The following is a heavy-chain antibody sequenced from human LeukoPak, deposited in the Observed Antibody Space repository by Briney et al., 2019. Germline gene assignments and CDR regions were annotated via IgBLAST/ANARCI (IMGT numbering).Heavy chain of an antibody. Sequence: GRSLRLSCAASGFTFSSYGMHWVRQAPGKGLEWVSSISSSSSYIYYADSVKGRFTISRDNAKNSLYLQMNSLRAEDTAVYYCAIVAATFSNYYYYMDVWGKGTTVTVSS. D-gene: IGHD6-19*01. CDR1: GFTFSSYG. J-gene: IGHJ6*03. V-gene: IGHV3-21*01. CDR2: ISSSSSYI. CDR3: AIVAATFSNYYYYMDV.